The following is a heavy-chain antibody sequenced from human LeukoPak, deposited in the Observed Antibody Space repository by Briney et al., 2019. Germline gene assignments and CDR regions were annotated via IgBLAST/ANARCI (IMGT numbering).Heavy chain of an antibody. CDR1: GYTFTGYY. CDR2: INPNSGGT. J-gene: IGHJ6*01. Sequence: ASVTVSCKASGYTFTGYYMHWVRQAPGQGLEWMGWINPNSGGTNYVQKFHGRVTMTRETSISRAYIELSRLRSCAAPVYNCGRVQSVCDPRVVGFSSYGMEVSGERATVSPSP. V-gene: IGHV1-2*02. D-gene: IGHD2-15*01. CDR3: GRVQSVCDPRVVGFSSYGMEV.